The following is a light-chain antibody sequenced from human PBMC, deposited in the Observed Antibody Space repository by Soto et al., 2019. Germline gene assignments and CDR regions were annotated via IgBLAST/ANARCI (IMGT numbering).Light chain of an antibody. CDR1: PTLPNG. V-gene: IGKV1-5*01. J-gene: IGKJ5*01. CDR3: QQYSSYPIT. CDR2: HAS. Sequence: NQMTQSPSTLSASVGHSVTISFRARPTLPNGLACYQLKPAKAPNLLLYHASSLESGVPYRFSGIGSGPEFTLTISSLQPADFATYYCQQYSSYPITFGQGTRLEI.